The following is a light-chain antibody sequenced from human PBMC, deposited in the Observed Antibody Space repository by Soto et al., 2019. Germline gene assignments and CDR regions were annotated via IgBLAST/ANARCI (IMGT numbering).Light chain of an antibody. CDR3: QHYNNWPPWT. CDR2: GAS. Sequence: EIVMTQSPATLSVSPGERATLSCRASQSVSSNLAWYQQKPGQAPRLLIYGASTRATGITARFSGSGSGTEFPLTISSLQSEDFAIYYCQHYNNWPPWTFGQGTKVEIK. V-gene: IGKV3-15*01. CDR1: QSVSSN. J-gene: IGKJ1*01.